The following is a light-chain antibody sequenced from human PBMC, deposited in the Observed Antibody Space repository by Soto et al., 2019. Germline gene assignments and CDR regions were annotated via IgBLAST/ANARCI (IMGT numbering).Light chain of an antibody. CDR1: SSDVGGYNY. CDR2: DVN. Sequence: QSALTQPRSVSGSPGQSVTISCTGTSSDVGGYNYVSWYQQHPGKAPKLMVYDVNKRPSGVPDRFPGSKSGNTASLTISGLQAEDEADFYCCSYAGSYTFVFGGGTKLTVL. CDR3: CSYAGSYTFV. V-gene: IGLV2-11*01. J-gene: IGLJ3*02.